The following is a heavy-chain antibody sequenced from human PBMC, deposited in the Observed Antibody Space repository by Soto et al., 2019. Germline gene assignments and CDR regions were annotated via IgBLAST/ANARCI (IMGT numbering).Heavy chain of an antibody. CDR2: IYTSGST. CDR1: GGSISSYY. V-gene: IGHV4-4*07. CDR3: ARERVLGYCSGGSCYFFDY. J-gene: IGHJ4*02. D-gene: IGHD2-15*01. Sequence: SETLSLTCTVSGGSISSYYWSWIRQPAGKGLEWIGRIYTSGSTNYNPSLKSRVTMSVDTSKNQFSLKLSSVTAADTAVYYCARERVLGYCSGGSCYFFDYWGQRTLVTVS.